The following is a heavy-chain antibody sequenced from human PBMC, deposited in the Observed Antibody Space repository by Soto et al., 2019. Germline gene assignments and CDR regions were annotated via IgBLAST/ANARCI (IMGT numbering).Heavy chain of an antibody. CDR1: GYTFTSYG. D-gene: IGHD2-21*02. CDR2: ISAYNGNT. CDR3: ASNHCGGDCYSGQYNWFDP. V-gene: IGHV1-18*01. Sequence: GASVKVSCKASGYTFTSYGISWVRQAPGQGLEWMGWISAYNGNTNYAQKPQGRVTMTTDTSTSTAYMELRSLRSDDTAVYYCASNHCGGDCYSGQYNWFDPWGQGTLVTVSS. J-gene: IGHJ5*02.